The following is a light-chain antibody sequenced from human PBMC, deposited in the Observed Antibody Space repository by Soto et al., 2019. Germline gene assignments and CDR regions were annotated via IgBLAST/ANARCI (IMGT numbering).Light chain of an antibody. CDR2: YDS. CDR3: QVWDISSDHDV. J-gene: IGLJ1*01. Sequence: SYELTQPPSVSLAPGKTARITCGGNNIGSKSVHWYQQNPGQAPVLVIYYDSYRPSGIPERFSGSNSGNTATLTISRVEAGDEADYYCQVWDISSDHDVFGTGTKLTVL. V-gene: IGLV3-21*04. CDR1: NIGSKS.